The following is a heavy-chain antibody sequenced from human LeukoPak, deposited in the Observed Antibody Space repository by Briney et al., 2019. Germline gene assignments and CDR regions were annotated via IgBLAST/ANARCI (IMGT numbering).Heavy chain of an antibody. Sequence: SETLSLTCAVYGGSFSGYYWSWIRQPPGKGLEWIGEINHSGSTNYNPSLKSRVTISVDTSKNQFSLKRSSVTAADTAVYYCARGRRITMVRGVRLGAFDIWGQGTMVTVSS. CDR1: GGSFSGYY. J-gene: IGHJ3*02. CDR3: ARGRRITMVRGVRLGAFDI. CDR2: INHSGST. V-gene: IGHV4-34*01. D-gene: IGHD3-10*01.